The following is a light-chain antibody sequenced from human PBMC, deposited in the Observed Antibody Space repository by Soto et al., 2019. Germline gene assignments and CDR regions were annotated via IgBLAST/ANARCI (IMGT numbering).Light chain of an antibody. J-gene: IGLJ3*02. CDR3: CSYAGSSTWV. CDR1: SSDVGSSNL. Sequence: QSALTQPASVSGSPGQSITISCTGTSSDVGSSNLVSWYQQHPGKALKLMIYEGSKRPSGVSDRFSGSKTGNTASLTISGLQAEDEGDYYCCSYAGSSTWVFGGGTKLTVL. CDR2: EGS. V-gene: IGLV2-23*01.